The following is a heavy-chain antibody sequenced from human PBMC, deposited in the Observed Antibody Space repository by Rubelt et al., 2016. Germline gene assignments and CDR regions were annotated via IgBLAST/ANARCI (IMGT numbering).Heavy chain of an antibody. D-gene: IGHD2-15*01. J-gene: IGHJ6*02. Sequence: VKVSCKASGYTFTGYYMHWVRQAPGQGLEWMGWINPNSGGTNYAQKFQGRVTMTRDTSISTAYMELSRLRSDDTAVYYCARDCSGGSCSGGMDVWGQGTTVTVSS. CDR3: ARDCSGGSCSGGMDV. V-gene: IGHV1-2*02. CDR1: GYTFTGYY. CDR2: INPNSGGT.